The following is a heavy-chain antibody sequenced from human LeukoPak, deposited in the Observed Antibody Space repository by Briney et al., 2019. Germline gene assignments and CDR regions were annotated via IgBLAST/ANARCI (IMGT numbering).Heavy chain of an antibody. D-gene: IGHD3-10*01. CDR3: AIHYGP. J-gene: IGHJ5*02. CDR1: GDSISSSIYY. V-gene: IGHV4-39*01. CDR2: VYYSGST. Sequence: SETLSLTCSVSGDSISSSIYYWGWIRQPPGKGLEWIGSVYYSGSTYYNPSLKSRVTISVDTSKNQFSLKLNSVTAADPAVYFWAIHYGPGGQGPRVPVSS.